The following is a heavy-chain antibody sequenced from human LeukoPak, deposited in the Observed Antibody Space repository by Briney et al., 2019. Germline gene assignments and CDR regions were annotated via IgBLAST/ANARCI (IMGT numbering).Heavy chain of an antibody. CDR1: GFTFSDHY. CDR2: TRNKANSYTT. J-gene: IGHJ6*03. V-gene: IGHV3-72*01. CDR3: VREYQLLGYYYYYMDV. D-gene: IGHD2-2*01. Sequence: GGSLRLSCAASGFTFSDHYMDWVRQAPGKGLEWVGRTRNKANSYTTEYAASVKGRFTISIDDSKNSLYLQMNSLKAEDTAVYYCVREYQLLGYYYYYMDVWGKGTTVTVSS.